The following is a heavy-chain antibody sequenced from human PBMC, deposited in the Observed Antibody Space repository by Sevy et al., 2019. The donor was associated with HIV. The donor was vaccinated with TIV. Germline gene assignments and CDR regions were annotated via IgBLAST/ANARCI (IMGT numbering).Heavy chain of an antibody. CDR1: GFTFSNYG. D-gene: IGHD3-22*01. CDR3: ASLPNNYYDISGYSGDNAFDL. V-gene: IGHV3-33*03. CDR2: IWNDRQNK. J-gene: IGHJ3*01. Sequence: GGSLRLSCAASGFTFSNYGMHWVRQAPGKGLEWVAVIWNDRQNKHYGDFVKGRFTISRDNSKNTLYLQMNSLRVEATAVYYCASLPNNYYDISGYSGDNAFDLWGRGTMVTVSS.